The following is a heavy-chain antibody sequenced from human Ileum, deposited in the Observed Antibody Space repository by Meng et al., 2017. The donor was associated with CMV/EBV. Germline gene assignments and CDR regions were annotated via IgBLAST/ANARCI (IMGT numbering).Heavy chain of an antibody. CDR1: GTTFSNYD. D-gene: IGHD4-11*01. V-gene: IGHV1-8*02. J-gene: IGHJ4*02. CDR3: KKASQWTTLGEPHDY. Sequence: ASVKVSCKTSGTTFSNYDMNWVRQAPGQGLEWMGWLNPGSGSTGYAQKFQGRVTMTRDTSISTAYMELTSLRSDDTAVYYCKKASQWTTLGEPHDYWDQGTLVTVSS. CDR2: LNPGSGST.